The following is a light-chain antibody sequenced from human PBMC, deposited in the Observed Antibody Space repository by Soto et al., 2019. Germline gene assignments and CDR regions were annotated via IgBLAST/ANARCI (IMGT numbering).Light chain of an antibody. CDR3: QEYNNWHPVT. J-gene: IGKJ4*01. Sequence: EIVLTQSPATLSLSPGERATLSCRASQSVSSYLAWYQQKPGQAPRLLIYGASTRATGIPARFSGSGSGTEFTLTISSLQSGDFAVYYCQEYNNWHPVTFGGGTKVDIK. CDR2: GAS. CDR1: QSVSSY. V-gene: IGKV3-15*01.